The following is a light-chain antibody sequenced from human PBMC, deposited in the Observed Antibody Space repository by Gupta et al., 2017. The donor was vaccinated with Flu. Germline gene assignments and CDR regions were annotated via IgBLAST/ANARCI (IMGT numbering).Light chain of an antibody. V-gene: IGKV1-39*01. CDR3: QQTVRAPRT. CDR1: QTIRSY. CDR2: AVS. Sequence: DIQMTQSPASLSASVGDRVTITCRASQTIRSYLNWYQQRPGKAPKLLIYAVSTLHGGVPSRFSGSGSGTDFTLAITSLQPEDFATYYCQQTVRAPRTFGQGTKVEIK. J-gene: IGKJ1*01.